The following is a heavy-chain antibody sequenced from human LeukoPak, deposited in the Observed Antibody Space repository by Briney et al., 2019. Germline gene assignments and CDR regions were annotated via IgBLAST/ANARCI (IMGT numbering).Heavy chain of an antibody. CDR2: IYYSGST. Sequence: SSETLSLTCTVSGGSISSYYWSWIRQPPGKGLEWIGYIYYSGSTNYNPSLKSRVTISVDTSKNQFSLKLSSVTAADTAVYYCAGGSGLDAFDIWGQGTMVTVSS. CDR3: AGGSGLDAFDI. V-gene: IGHV4-59*08. CDR1: GGSISSYY. J-gene: IGHJ3*02. D-gene: IGHD3-22*01.